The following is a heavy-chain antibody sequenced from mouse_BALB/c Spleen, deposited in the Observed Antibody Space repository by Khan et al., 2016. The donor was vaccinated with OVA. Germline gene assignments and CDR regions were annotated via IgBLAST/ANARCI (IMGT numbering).Heavy chain of an antibody. CDR1: GYTFTSNT. Sequence: VQLVESGAELARPGASVKMSCEASGYTFTSNTMHWVKQRPGQGLEWIGYINPRSGYTNYNQKFKDKATLTADKSSSTAYMQLRSLTSEDSAVYYCARRTTGYAMDYWGQGTSVIVSS. CDR3: ARRTTGYAMDY. J-gene: IGHJ4*01. CDR2: INPRSGYT. D-gene: IGHD2-14*01. V-gene: IGHV1-4*01.